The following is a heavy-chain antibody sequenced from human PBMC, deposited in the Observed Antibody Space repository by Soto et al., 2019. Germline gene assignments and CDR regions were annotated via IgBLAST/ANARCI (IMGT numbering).Heavy chain of an antibody. CDR2: INAYNGDT. CDR1: GYTFPSYA. J-gene: IGHJ4*02. CDR3: ARDCSSANCWPRGLDY. Sequence: ASVKVSCKDSGYTFPSYAMHWVRQAPGPRLEWMGWINAYNGDTNYAQNFQGRVTMTTDTSTSTAHMELRSLRSDDTAVYYCARDCSSANCWPRGLDYWGQGTLVTVSS. V-gene: IGHV1-3*01. D-gene: IGHD2-2*01.